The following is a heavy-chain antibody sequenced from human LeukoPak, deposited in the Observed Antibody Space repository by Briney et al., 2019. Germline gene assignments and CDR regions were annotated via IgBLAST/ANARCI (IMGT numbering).Heavy chain of an antibody. V-gene: IGHV3-74*01. CDR2: IKTDGSTT. CDR1: GFTFGNYW. Sequence: PGGSLRLSCAASGFTFGNYWLHWVRQVPGEGLVWVSRIKTDGSTTNYADFVKGRFTISRGNAKNTLYLQMNSLRVEDTAVYYCTRADDGSGYNAFDLWGQGTMLTVSS. J-gene: IGHJ3*01. CDR3: TRADDGSGYNAFDL. D-gene: IGHD3-22*01.